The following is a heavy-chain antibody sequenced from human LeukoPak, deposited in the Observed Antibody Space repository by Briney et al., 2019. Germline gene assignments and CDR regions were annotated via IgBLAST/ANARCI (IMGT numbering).Heavy chain of an antibody. V-gene: IGHV4-34*01. D-gene: IGHD3-3*01. J-gene: IGHJ4*02. CDR3: ARGRTMDY. Sequence: PSETLSFTCAVYGGSFSGYYWSWIRQPPGKGLEWIGEINHSGSTNYNPSLKSRVTISVDTSKNQFSLKLSSVTAADTAVYYCARGRTMDYWGQGTLVTVSS. CDR2: INHSGST. CDR1: GGSFSGYY.